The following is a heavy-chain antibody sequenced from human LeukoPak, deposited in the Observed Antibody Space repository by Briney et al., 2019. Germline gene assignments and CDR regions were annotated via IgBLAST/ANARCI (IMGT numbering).Heavy chain of an antibody. V-gene: IGHV3-53*01. Sequence: PGGSLRLSCTVSGFTVSSNSMSWVRQAPGKGLEWVSFIYSDNTHYSDSVKGRFTISRDNSKNTLYLQMNSLRAEDTAVYYCARGLGGLDYGEHWFDPWGQGTLVTVSS. CDR3: ARGLGGLDYGEHWFDP. CDR2: IYSDNT. J-gene: IGHJ5*02. CDR1: GFTVSSNS. D-gene: IGHD4-17*01.